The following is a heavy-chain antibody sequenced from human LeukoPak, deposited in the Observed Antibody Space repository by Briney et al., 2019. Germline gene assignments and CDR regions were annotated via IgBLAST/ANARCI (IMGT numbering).Heavy chain of an antibody. J-gene: IGHJ6*02. CDR1: GVTFSSYS. Sequence: TGGSLRLSCAASGVTFSSYSINWVRQAPGKGLEWVSSISSTSSYMYYSDSVKGRVTISRDNAKNSVYLQMNSLRVEDTAVYYCARIRSYGMDVWGQGTTVTVSS. D-gene: IGHD3-3*02. CDR3: ARIRSYGMDV. CDR2: ISSTSSYM. V-gene: IGHV3-21*01.